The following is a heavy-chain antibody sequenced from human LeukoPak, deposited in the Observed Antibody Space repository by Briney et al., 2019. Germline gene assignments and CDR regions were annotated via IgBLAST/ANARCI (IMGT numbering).Heavy chain of an antibody. CDR1: GFTFSSYG. J-gene: IGHJ6*03. CDR2: IRYDGSNK. V-gene: IGHV3-30*02. D-gene: IGHD2-15*01. CDR3: AKPFGGYYYMDV. Sequence: GGSLRLSCSASGFTFSSYGMHWVRQAPGKGLEWVAFIRYDGSNKYYADSVKGRFTISRDNSKNTLYLQMNSLRAEDTAVYYCAKPFGGYYYMDVWGKGTTVTVSS.